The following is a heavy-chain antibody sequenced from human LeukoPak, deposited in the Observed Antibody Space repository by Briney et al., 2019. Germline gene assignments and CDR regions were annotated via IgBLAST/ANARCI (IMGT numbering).Heavy chain of an antibody. D-gene: IGHD6-13*01. V-gene: IGHV4-34*01. CDR2: INHSGST. CDR1: GGSFSGYY. CDR3: ARYGAAGFNWFDP. Sequence: KPSETLSLTCAVYGGSFSGYYWSWIRQPPGKGLEWIGEINHSGSTNYNPSLKSRVTISVDTSKNQFSLKLSSVTAADTAVYYCARYGAAGFNWFDPWGQGTLVTVSS. J-gene: IGHJ5*02.